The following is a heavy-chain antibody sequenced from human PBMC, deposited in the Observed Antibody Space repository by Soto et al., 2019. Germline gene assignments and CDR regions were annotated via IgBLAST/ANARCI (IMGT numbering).Heavy chain of an antibody. CDR1: GFIFSSYG. CDR3: ARDLVGYCSGGSCSPFDY. D-gene: IGHD2-15*01. V-gene: IGHV3-33*01. Sequence: GGSVRLCCAASGFIFSSYGRHRVRQAPGKGLEWVAVIWYDGSNKYYADSVKGRFTISRDNSKNTLYLQMNSLRAEDTAVYYCARDLVGYCSGGSCSPFDYWGQGTLVTVSS. J-gene: IGHJ4*02. CDR2: IWYDGSNK.